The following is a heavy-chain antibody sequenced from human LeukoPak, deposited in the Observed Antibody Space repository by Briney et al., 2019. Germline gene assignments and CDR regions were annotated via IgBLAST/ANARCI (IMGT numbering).Heavy chain of an antibody. D-gene: IGHD6-13*01. V-gene: IGHV4-59*01. CDR2: IYYSGST. CDR1: GGSISSYY. Sequence: SETLSLTCTVSGGSISSYYWSWIRQPPGKGLEWIGYIYYSGSTNYSPSLKSRVTISVDTSKNQFSLKLSSVTAADTAVYYCARDSAPSSSWYKIDYWGQGTLVTVSS. CDR3: ARDSAPSSSWYKIDY. J-gene: IGHJ4*02.